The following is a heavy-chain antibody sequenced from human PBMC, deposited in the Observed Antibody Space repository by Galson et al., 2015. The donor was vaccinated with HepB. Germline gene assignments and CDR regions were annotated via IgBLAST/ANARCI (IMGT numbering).Heavy chain of an antibody. CDR2: INPSGGST. D-gene: IGHD2-15*01. CDR3: ARNLRYCSGGSCPPDAFDI. J-gene: IGHJ3*02. Sequence: SVKVSCKASGYTFTSYYMHWMRQAPGQGLEWMGIINPSGGSTSYAQKFQGRVTMTRDTSTSTVYMELSSLRSEDTAVYYCARNLRYCSGGSCPPDAFDIWGQGTMVTVSS. CDR1: GYTFTSYY. V-gene: IGHV1-46*03.